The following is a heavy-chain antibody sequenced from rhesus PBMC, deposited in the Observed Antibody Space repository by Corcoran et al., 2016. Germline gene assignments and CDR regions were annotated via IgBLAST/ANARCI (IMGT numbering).Heavy chain of an antibody. V-gene: IGHV4S10*01. CDR3: ARDWDYYDSGYFLDY. CDR2: IYGRRTSS. J-gene: IGHJ4*01. D-gene: IGHD3-28*01. Sequence: QVQLQESGPGVVKPSETLSLTCAVSGGSISDSYRWSWIRQPPGKGLEWIGYIYGRRTSSNSNPSLKSRVTSSKDTSKNQFSLKLSSVTAADTAVYYCARDWDYYDSGYFLDYWGQGVLVTVSS. CDR1: GGSISDSYR.